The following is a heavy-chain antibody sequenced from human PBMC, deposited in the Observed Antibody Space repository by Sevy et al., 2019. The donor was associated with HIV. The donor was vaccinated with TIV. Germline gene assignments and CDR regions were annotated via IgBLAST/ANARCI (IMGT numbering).Heavy chain of an antibody. V-gene: IGHV3-48*01. CDR2: ISSSSSTI. J-gene: IGHJ5*02. D-gene: IGHD5-12*01. CDR3: ARGMGGYSGYDLPYDDGDYGGFDP. CDR1: GFTFSSYS. Sequence: GGSLRLSCAASGFTFSSYSMNWVRQAPGKGLEWVSYISSSSSTIYYAVSVKGRFTNSRDNAKNSRYLQMNSLRAEDTAVYYCARGMGGYSGYDLPYDDGDYGGFDPWGQGTLVTVSS.